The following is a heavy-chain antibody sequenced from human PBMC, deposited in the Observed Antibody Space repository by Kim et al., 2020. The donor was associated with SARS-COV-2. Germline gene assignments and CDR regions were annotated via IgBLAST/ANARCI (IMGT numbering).Heavy chain of an antibody. CDR1: GDSVSSNTAA. D-gene: IGHD6-13*01. Sequence: TLSLTCVISGDSVSSNTAAWHWIRQSPSRGLEWLGRTYYRSKYYYDYAVSVKSRITIDPDTSKNQISLQLNSLTPEDTAVYYCARGAYTSTWFWGPGTPVTVSS. V-gene: IGHV6-1*01. CDR2: TYYRSKYYY. CDR3: ARGAYTSTWF. J-gene: IGHJ4*02.